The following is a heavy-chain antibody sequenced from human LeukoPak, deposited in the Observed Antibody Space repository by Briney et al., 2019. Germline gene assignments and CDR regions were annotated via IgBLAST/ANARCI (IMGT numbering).Heavy chain of an antibody. D-gene: IGHD3-10*01. V-gene: IGHV2-5*02. J-gene: IGHJ3*02. Sequence: SGPTLVNPPQTLTLTCTFSGFSLSTSGVGVGWIRQPPGKALEWLALIYWDDDKRYSPSLKSRLTITKDTSKNQVVLTMTNMDPVDTATYYCARIWFGELFGGAFDIWGQGTMVTVSS. CDR3: ARIWFGELFGGAFDI. CDR1: GFSLSTSGVG. CDR2: IYWDDDK.